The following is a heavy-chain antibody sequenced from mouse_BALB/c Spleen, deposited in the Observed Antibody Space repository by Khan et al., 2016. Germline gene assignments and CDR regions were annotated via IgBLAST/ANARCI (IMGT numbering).Heavy chain of an antibody. D-gene: IGHD2-12*01. CDR2: IWADGRT. Sequence: QVQLQQPGPGLVAPSQSLSITCTVSGFSLTGYGVNWVRQPPGKGLEWLGKIWADGRTDYNSALKSRVSISKDNSKSQVVLKMNSLQTDDTANYYCSSDYDGFAYWGQGTLVIVSA. J-gene: IGHJ3*01. CDR3: SSDYDGFAY. V-gene: IGHV2-6-7*01. CDR1: GFSLTGYG.